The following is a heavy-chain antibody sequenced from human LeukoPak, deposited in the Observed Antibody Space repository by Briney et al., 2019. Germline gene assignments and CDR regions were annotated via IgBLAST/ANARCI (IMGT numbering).Heavy chain of an antibody. D-gene: IGHD1-1*01. V-gene: IGHV4-61*01. CDR1: GGSVSSGSYY. CDR2: VYYGGST. J-gene: IGHJ5*02. Sequence: PSETLSLTCTVSGGSVSSGSYYWSWIRQPPGKGLEWIGYVYYGGSTNYNPSLKSRVTISVDTSKNQFSLKLSSVTAADTAVYYCARLTPNGWFDPWGQGTLVTVSS. CDR3: ARLTPNGWFDP.